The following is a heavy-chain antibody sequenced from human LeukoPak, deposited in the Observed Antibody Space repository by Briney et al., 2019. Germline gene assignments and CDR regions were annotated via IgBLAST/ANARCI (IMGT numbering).Heavy chain of an antibody. D-gene: IGHD6-6*01. Sequence: SETLSLTCAVYGGSFSGYHWTWIRQSPGKGLEWIGDINPSGSTYYNLSLKSRLTISVDTSKNQFSLKLRSVTAADTAMYYCARKDGDYWGQGTLVTVSS. J-gene: IGHJ4*02. CDR3: ARKDGDY. V-gene: IGHV4-34*01. CDR2: INPSGST. CDR1: GGSFSGYH.